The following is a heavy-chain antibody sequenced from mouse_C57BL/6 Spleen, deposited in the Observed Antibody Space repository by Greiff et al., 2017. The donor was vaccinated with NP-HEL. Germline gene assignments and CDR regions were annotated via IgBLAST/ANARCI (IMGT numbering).Heavy chain of an antibody. CDR2: IYPGDGDT. D-gene: IGHD1-1*01. CDR1: GYAFSSSW. Sequence: VKLVESGPELVKPGASVKISCKASGYAFSSSWMNWVKQRPGKGLEWIGRIYPGDGDTNYNGKFKGKATLTADKSSSTAYMQLSSLTSEDSAVYFCANLITTVVDWYFDVWGTGTTVTVSS. V-gene: IGHV1-82*01. J-gene: IGHJ1*03. CDR3: ANLITTVVDWYFDV.